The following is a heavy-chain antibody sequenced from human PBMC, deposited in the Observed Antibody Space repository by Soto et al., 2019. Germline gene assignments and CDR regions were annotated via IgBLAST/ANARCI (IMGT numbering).Heavy chain of an antibody. V-gene: IGHV3-23*01. CDR3: TKERGMGDTECFHH. CDR1: GFTFNTYA. Sequence: EVQLLESGGGLVQPGGSLRLSCAASGFTFNTYAMSWVRQAPGKGLEWVSSISRSGRSTYYADSVKGQVTISRDNSESTLYLQMNRLRIEDTAVYYCTKERGMGDTECFHHWGQGVLVIVSS. J-gene: IGHJ1*01. CDR2: ISRSGRST. D-gene: IGHD3-16*01.